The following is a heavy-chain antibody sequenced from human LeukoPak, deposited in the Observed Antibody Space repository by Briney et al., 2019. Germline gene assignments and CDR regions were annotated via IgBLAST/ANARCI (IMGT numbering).Heavy chain of an antibody. D-gene: IGHD3-10*01. J-gene: IGHJ4*02. CDR1: GGTFSSYA. CDR3: AREDRREFGDLDY. CDR2: IIPILGIA. Sequence: ASVKVSCKASGGTFSSYAISWVRQAPGQGLEWMGRIIPILGIANYAQKFQGRVTITADKSTSTAYMELSSLRSEDTAVYYYAREDRREFGDLDYWGQGTLVTVSS. V-gene: IGHV1-69*04.